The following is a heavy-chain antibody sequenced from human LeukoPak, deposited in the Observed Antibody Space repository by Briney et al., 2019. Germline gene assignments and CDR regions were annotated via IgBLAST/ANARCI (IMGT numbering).Heavy chain of an antibody. CDR2: ISWNSGSI. V-gene: IGHV3-9*01. CDR3: AKDLGPGSMATSPGFDY. Sequence: GGSLRLSCAASGFAFDDYAMDWVRQAPGKGLEWVSGISWNSGSIGYADSVKGRFTISRDNAKTSLYLQMNSLRAEDTALYYCAKDLGPGSMATSPGFDYWGQGTLVTVSS. CDR1: GFAFDDYA. J-gene: IGHJ4*02. D-gene: IGHD5-24*01.